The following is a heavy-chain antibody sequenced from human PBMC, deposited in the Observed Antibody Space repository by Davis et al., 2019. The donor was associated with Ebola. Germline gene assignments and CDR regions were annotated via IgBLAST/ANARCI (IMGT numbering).Heavy chain of an antibody. J-gene: IGHJ6*02. Sequence: AASVKVSCKASGYTFTSYAMHWVRQAPGQRLEWMGWINAGNGNTKYSQKFQGRVTITRDTSASTAYMELSSLRSEDTAVYYCARGGSGLLDYYYYYGMDVWGQGTTVTVSS. CDR1: GYTFTSYA. V-gene: IGHV1-3*01. CDR2: INAGNGNT. D-gene: IGHD3-10*01. CDR3: ARGGSGLLDYYYYYGMDV.